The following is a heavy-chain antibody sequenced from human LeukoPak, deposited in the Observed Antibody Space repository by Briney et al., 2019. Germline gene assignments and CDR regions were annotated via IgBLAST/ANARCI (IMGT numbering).Heavy chain of an antibody. J-gene: IGHJ4*02. D-gene: IGHD6-13*01. CDR3: ARGTYSSSLYYFDY. Sequence: GASVKVSCKASGGTFSSYAISWVRQAPGQGLEWMGWISAYNGNTNYAQKLQGRVTMTTDTSTSTAYMELRSLRSDDTAVYYCARGTYSSSLYYFDYWGQGTLVTVSS. CDR1: GGTFSSYA. V-gene: IGHV1-18*01. CDR2: ISAYNGNT.